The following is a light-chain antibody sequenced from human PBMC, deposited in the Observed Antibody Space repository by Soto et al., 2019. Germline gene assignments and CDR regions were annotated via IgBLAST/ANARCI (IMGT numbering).Light chain of an antibody. CDR3: SSYTISSTYV. CDR1: SSDVGGYNY. J-gene: IGLJ1*01. V-gene: IGLV2-14*01. Sequence: QSVLTQPASVSGSPGQSITISCTGTSSDVGGYNYVSWYQKHPDKAPKLMIYEVRDRPSGVSNRFSGSKSGNTASLTISGLQAEDEADYYCSSYTISSTYVFXTGTKVTVL. CDR2: EVR.